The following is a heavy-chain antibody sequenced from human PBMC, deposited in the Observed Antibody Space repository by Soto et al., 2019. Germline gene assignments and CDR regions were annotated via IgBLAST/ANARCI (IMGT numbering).Heavy chain of an antibody. J-gene: IGHJ4*02. CDR2: VSKSDYT. CDR1: GFTFNKYG. V-gene: IGHV3-21*01. CDR3: AREDSIIIPAVSDF. Sequence: PWGPLRLCCTVSGFTFNKYGINWVRQAPGKGLEWVSSVSKSDYTYYSDSVKGRFTISRDNAKNSVSLQMNTLRVEDTAVYYCAREDSIIIPAVSDFWGQGTLVTVPS. D-gene: IGHD2-2*01.